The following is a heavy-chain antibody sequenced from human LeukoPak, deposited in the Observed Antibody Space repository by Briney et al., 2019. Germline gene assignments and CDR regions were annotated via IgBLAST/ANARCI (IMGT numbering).Heavy chain of an antibody. CDR2: IYHSGST. Sequence: SETLSLTCTVSGGSISSSSDYWGWIRQPPGKGLEWIGSIYHSGSTYYNASLKSRVTISVDTSKNQFSLKLTSVTAADTAVYYCARGYPYSSSWYYFDYWGQGTLVTVSS. CDR1: GGSISSSSDY. J-gene: IGHJ4*02. V-gene: IGHV4-39*07. D-gene: IGHD2-2*01. CDR3: ARGYPYSSSWYYFDY.